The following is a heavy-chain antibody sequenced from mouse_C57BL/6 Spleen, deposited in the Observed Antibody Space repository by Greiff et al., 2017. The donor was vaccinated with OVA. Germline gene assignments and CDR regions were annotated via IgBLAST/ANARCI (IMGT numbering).Heavy chain of an antibody. CDR2: ISNGGGST. V-gene: IGHV5-12*01. CDR3: ERRLGAMDY. Sequence: EVKLVESGGGLVQPGGSLKLSCAASGFTFSDYYMYWVRQTPEKRLEWVAYISNGGGSTYYPDTVKGRFTISRNNAKNTLYLQMSRLKSEDTAMYYCERRLGAMDYWGQGTSVTVSS. J-gene: IGHJ4*01. CDR1: GFTFSDYY.